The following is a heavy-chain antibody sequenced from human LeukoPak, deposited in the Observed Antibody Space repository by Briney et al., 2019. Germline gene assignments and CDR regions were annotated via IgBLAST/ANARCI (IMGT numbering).Heavy chain of an antibody. V-gene: IGHV3-66*02. CDR2: IYSGDST. J-gene: IGHJ4*02. CDR1: GFTVSTNC. D-gene: IGHD3-22*01. CDR3: AREAYYHDSSGYYYPDY. Sequence: PGGSLRLSCAASGFTVSTNCMSWVRQAPGMGLEWVSIIYSGDSTSYTDSVKGRFTISRDSSKNTLYLQMNSLRAEDTAVYFCAREAYYHDSSGYYYPDYWGQGTLVTVSS.